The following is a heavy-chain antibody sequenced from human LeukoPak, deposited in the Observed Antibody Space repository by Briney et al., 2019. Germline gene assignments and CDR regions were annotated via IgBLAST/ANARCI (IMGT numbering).Heavy chain of an antibody. D-gene: IGHD3-22*01. CDR2: MNPNSGNT. J-gene: IGHJ4*02. CDR1: GYTFTSYD. CDR3: ARRGEYYYDSSGYNY. V-gene: IGHV1-8*03. Sequence: ASVKVSCKASGYTFTSYDINWVRQATGQGLEWMGWMNPNSGNTGYAQKIQGRVTITTNTSISTAYMELSSLRSEDTAVYYCARRGEYYYDSSGYNYWGQRTLVTVSS.